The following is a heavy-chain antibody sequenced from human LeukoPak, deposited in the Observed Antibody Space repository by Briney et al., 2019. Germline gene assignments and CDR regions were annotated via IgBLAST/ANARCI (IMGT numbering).Heavy chain of an antibody. CDR1: GGSISRFY. Sequence: SETLSLTCTVSGGSISRFYWSWIRQPPGKGLEWIGYIYYSGSTSYNPSLKSRVTISVDTSKNQFSLKLSSVTAADTAVYYCAREGLYYQAGFDPWGQGTLVTVSS. J-gene: IGHJ5*02. CDR2: IYYSGST. V-gene: IGHV4-59*01. CDR3: AREGLYYQAGFDP. D-gene: IGHD3-10*01.